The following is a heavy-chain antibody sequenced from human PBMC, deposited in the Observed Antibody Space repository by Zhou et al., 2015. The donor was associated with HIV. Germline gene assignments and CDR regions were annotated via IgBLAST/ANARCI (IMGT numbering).Heavy chain of an antibody. CDR2: ISYDGSNK. Sequence: QVQLVESGGGVVQPGKSLRLSCAASGFTFSSYGMHWVRQAPGKGLEWVAVISYDGSNKYYADSVKGRFTISRDNSKNTLYLQMNSLRAEDTAVYYCAREADYYDSSGYQPYNWFDPWGQGTLVTVSS. V-gene: IGHV3-30*03. CDR1: GFTFSSYG. CDR3: AREADYYDSSGYQPYNWFDP. J-gene: IGHJ5*02. D-gene: IGHD3-22*01.